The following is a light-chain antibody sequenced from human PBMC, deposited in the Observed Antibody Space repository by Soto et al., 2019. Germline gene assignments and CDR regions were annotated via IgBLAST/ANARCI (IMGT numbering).Light chain of an antibody. V-gene: IGKV3-11*01. Sequence: EIVLTQSPATLSSFPGDRVTLPCRASQYINTRLAWYQHRPGQSPRLLIYQTSLRAAGIPARFSASGSGTDFTLTISDVQPEDFALYYCHQRQSWPRTFGQGTKGDI. CDR2: QTS. CDR1: QYINTR. J-gene: IGKJ1*01. CDR3: HQRQSWPRT.